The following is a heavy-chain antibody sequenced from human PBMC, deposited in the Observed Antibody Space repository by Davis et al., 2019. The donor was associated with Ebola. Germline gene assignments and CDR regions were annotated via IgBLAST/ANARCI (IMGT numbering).Heavy chain of an antibody. J-gene: IGHJ4*02. Sequence: PGGSLRLSCAASGFTFSSYAMHWVRQAPGKGLEWVAVISYDGSNKYYADSVKGRFTISRDNSKNTLYLQMNSLRAEDTAVYYCARGFSGESSGWYGIVDYWGQGTLVTVSS. CDR2: ISYDGSNK. V-gene: IGHV3-30-3*01. CDR3: ARGFSGESSGWYGIVDY. CDR1: GFTFSSYA. D-gene: IGHD6-19*01.